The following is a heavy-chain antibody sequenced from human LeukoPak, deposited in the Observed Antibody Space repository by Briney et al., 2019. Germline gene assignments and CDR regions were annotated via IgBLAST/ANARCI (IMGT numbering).Heavy chain of an antibody. D-gene: IGHD5-24*01. V-gene: IGHV3-7*01. CDR3: ARETRLRWTDY. CDR2: IRQDGNEF. Sequence: GGSLRLSCAASEFTFRNYWMSWVRQVPGKGPEWVANIRQDGNEFYYVDSVKGRFTISRDNAKNSLYLQMNSLRAEDTAVYYCARETRLRWTDYWGQGTLVTVSS. CDR1: EFTFRNYW. J-gene: IGHJ4*02.